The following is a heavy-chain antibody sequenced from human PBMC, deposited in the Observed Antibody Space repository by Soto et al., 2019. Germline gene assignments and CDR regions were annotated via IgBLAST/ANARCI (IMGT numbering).Heavy chain of an antibody. CDR1: GFTFSSYS. V-gene: IGHV3-21*01. CDR2: ISSSSSYI. J-gene: IGHJ6*02. CDR3: ARGGRGYCSSTSCHVNYCYYGMDA. Sequence: ALRLSCAASGFTFSSYSMNWVRQAPGKGLEWVSSISSSSSYIYYADSVKGRFTISRDNAKNSLYLQMNSLRAEDTAVYYCARGGRGYCSSTSCHVNYCYYGMDAWGQGTTVTVSS. D-gene: IGHD2-2*01.